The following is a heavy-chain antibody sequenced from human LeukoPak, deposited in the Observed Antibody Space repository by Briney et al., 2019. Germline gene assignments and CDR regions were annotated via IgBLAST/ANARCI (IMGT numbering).Heavy chain of an antibody. CDR3: AKGGGDGYNWGYYFDY. D-gene: IGHD5-24*01. CDR2: ISGSGGST. CDR1: GFTFSSYV. Sequence: GGSLRLSCAASGFTFSSYVMSWVRQVPGKGLEWVSGISGSGGSTYYADSVKGRFTISRDNSKNTLYLQMNSLRAEDTAVYYCAKGGGDGYNWGYYFDYWGQGTLVTVSS. V-gene: IGHV3-23*01. J-gene: IGHJ4*02.